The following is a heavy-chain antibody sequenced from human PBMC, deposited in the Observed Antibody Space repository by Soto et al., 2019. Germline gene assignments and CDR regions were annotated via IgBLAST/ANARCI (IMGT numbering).Heavy chain of an antibody. Sequence: GGSLRLSCAASGFTFSNYGMHWVRQAPGKGLEWVAVIWYDGSNKYYADSVKGRFTISRDNSKNTLYLQMNSLRAEDTAVYYCARDRRDIVGATLYYFDYWGQGTLVTVSS. J-gene: IGHJ4*02. V-gene: IGHV3-33*01. CDR3: ARDRRDIVGATLYYFDY. D-gene: IGHD1-26*01. CDR2: IWYDGSNK. CDR1: GFTFSNYG.